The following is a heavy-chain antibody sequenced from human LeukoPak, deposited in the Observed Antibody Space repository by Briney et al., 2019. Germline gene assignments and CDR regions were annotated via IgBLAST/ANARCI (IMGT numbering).Heavy chain of an antibody. CDR3: ASDWGYCSGGSCYGEY. CDR1: GFTFSSYS. V-gene: IGHV3-21*01. J-gene: IGHJ4*02. CDR2: ISSSSSYI. D-gene: IGHD2-15*01. Sequence: PGGSLRLSCAASGFTFSSYSMTWARQAPGKGLEWVSSISSSSSYIYYADSVKGRFTISRDNAKNSLYLQMNSLRAEDTAVYYCASDWGYCSGGSCYGEYWGQGTLVTVSS.